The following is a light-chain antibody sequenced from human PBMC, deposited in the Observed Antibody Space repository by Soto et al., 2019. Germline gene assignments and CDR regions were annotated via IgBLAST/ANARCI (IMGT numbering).Light chain of an antibody. CDR2: DAS. CDR3: QQRSIYTT. J-gene: IGKJ5*01. Sequence: EIVLTQSPATLSLSPGERATLSCRASQSVSSYVAWYQQKPGQAPMLLIYDASNRATGIPARFSGSGSGTDFTLTISSLEPEDFAVYYGQQRSIYTTCGQRTRLEI. CDR1: QSVSSY. V-gene: IGKV3-11*01.